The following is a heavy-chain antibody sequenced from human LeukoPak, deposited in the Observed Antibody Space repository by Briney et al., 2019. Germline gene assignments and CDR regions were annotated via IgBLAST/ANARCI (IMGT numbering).Heavy chain of an antibody. Sequence: SETLSLTCTVSGGSISSCGYYWSWLRQPAGKGLESIVRIYTSGSTNYNPSLKSRVTISVDTSKNQFSLKLSSVTAADTAVYYCARENSYYYYYYMDVWGKGTTVTISS. CDR3: ARENSYYYYYYMDV. D-gene: IGHD2-21*01. CDR1: GGSISSCGYY. J-gene: IGHJ6*03. V-gene: IGHV4-61*02. CDR2: IYTSGST.